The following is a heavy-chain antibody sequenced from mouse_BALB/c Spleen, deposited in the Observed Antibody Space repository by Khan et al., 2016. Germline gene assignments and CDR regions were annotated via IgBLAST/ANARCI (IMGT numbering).Heavy chain of an antibody. J-gene: IGHJ2*01. CDR2: ISSGSSAI. CDR1: GFTFSSFG. V-gene: IGHV5-17*02. CDR3: GRGDY. Sequence: EVELVESGGGLVQPGGSRKLSCAASGFTFSSFGMHWVRQAPEKGLEWVAFISSGSSAIYYADTVQGRLTISRDTTKNPLFLQMTSLRSEDTARYYCGRGDYWGQGTTLTVSS.